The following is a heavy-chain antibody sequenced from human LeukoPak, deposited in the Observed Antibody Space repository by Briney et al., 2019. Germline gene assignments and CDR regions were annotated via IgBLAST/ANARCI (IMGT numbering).Heavy chain of an antibody. Sequence: GGSLRLSCAASGFTFSSYAMSWVRQAPGKGLEWVSAISGSGGSTYYADSVKGRFTISRDNSKNTPYLQMNSLRAEDTAVYYCAKGPNNVDTAMAIDYWGQGTLVTVSS. D-gene: IGHD5-18*01. CDR1: GFTFSSYA. CDR3: AKGPNNVDTAMAIDY. V-gene: IGHV3-23*01. CDR2: ISGSGGST. J-gene: IGHJ4*02.